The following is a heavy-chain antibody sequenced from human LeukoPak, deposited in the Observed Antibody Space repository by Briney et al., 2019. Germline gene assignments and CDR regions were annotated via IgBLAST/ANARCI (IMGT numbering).Heavy chain of an antibody. J-gene: IGHJ4*02. V-gene: IGHV4-59*01. CDR2: IYDSGST. D-gene: IGHD7-27*01. CDR3: AREGTGSFEY. Sequence: SETLTLTCTVSGGSISSYYWSWIRQPPGKGLEWIGNIYDSGSTNYNPSLKSRVTISVDTSKNQCSLKLSSVTAADTAVYYCAREGTGSFEYWGQGTLVTVSS. CDR1: GGSISSYY.